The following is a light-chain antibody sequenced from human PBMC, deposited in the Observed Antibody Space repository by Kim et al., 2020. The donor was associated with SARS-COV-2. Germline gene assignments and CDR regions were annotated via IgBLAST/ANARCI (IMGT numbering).Light chain of an antibody. V-gene: IGKV3-20*01. CDR1: QIVSTSY. Sequence: IVLTQSPGTLSLSPGERATFSCRASQIVSTSYLAWYLQKPGQPPRLLIYGAFNRAIGIPDRFSGSGSGTDFTLTISRLEPDDFAVYYCQYYDDGYSFGQGTNLEI. CDR3: QYYDDGYS. J-gene: IGKJ2*01. CDR2: GAF.